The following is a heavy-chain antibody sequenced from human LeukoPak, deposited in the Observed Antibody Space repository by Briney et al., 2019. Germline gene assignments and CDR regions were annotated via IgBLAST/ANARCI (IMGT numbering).Heavy chain of an antibody. CDR3: ARAYGSGSVADDY. D-gene: IGHD3-10*01. Sequence: SVQVSCQASGGTFSSYAISWLRQARGQGVAWMGGIIPIFGTANYAQKFQGRVTITADETTSTAYMELSSLRSEDTAMYDCARAYGSGSVADDYWGQGTLVTVSS. V-gene: IGHV1-69*13. CDR1: GGTFSSYA. J-gene: IGHJ4*02. CDR2: IIPIFGTA.